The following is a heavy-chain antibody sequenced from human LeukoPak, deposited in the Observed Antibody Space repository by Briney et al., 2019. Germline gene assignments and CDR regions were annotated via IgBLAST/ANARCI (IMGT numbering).Heavy chain of an antibody. D-gene: IGHD6-19*01. CDR3: ARANGYSSGYRFDP. J-gene: IGHJ5*02. CDR1: GYTFTGYY. Sequence: ASVKVSCKASGYTFTGYYMHWVRQAPGQGLEWMGWINPSSGGTNYAQKFQGWVTMTRDTSISTAYMELSRLRSDDTAVYYCARANGYSSGYRFDPWGQGTLVTVSS. V-gene: IGHV1-2*04. CDR2: INPSSGGT.